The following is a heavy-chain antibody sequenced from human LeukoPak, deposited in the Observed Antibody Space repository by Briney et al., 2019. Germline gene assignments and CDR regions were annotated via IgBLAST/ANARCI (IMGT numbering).Heavy chain of an antibody. Sequence: GGSLRLSCAPSGFTFNSYAMSWVRQAPGKGLEWVSGISSTGATTNYADSVKGRFTISRDNSKNTLFLQMNSLRVEDTAVFYCAKGVTLGSYFEASDYWGQGTLVTVSS. J-gene: IGHJ4*02. D-gene: IGHD3-10*01. CDR2: ISSTGATT. V-gene: IGHV3-23*01. CDR1: GFTFNSYA. CDR3: AKGVTLGSYFEASDY.